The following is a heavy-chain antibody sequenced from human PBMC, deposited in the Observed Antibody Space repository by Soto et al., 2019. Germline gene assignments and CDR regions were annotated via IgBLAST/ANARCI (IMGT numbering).Heavy chain of an antibody. CDR1: GYTFTSYD. J-gene: IGHJ6*02. Sequence: ASVKVSCKASGYTFTSYDINWVRQATGQGLEWMGWMNPNSGNTGYAQKFQGRVTITADESTSTAYMELSSLRSEDTAVYYCARESYYYDSSGYPPDYYYYGMDVWGQGTTVTVSS. CDR3: ARESYYYDSSGYPPDYYYYGMDV. D-gene: IGHD3-22*01. CDR2: MNPNSGNT. V-gene: IGHV1-8*01.